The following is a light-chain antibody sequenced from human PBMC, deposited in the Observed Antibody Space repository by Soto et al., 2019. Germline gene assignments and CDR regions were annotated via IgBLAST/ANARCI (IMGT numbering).Light chain of an antibody. V-gene: IGKV3-15*01. CDR2: DIS. CDR3: QQYNNWPFS. Sequence: EITMTQFPATLSASPGEGVTLSCRAAQDVTTNFAWYQHKRGQAPRLLIYDISTRATGVPARFSGSGSGTEFTLAISGLQSEDFAVYFCQQYNNWPFSFGQGTRLE. J-gene: IGKJ5*01. CDR1: QDVTTN.